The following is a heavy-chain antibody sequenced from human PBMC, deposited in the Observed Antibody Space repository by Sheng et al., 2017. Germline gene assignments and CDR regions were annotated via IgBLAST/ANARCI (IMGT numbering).Heavy chain of an antibody. CDR2: ISYDGSNK. CDR3: AKEKNDAFDI. CDR1: GFTFSSYG. J-gene: IGHJ3*02. V-gene: IGHV3-30*18. Sequence: QVQLVESGGGVVQPGRSLRLSCAASGFTFSSYGMHWVRQAPGKGLEWVAVISYDGSNKYYADSVKGRFTISRDNSKNTLYLQMNSLRAEDTAVYYCAKEKNDAFDIWGQGTMVTVSS.